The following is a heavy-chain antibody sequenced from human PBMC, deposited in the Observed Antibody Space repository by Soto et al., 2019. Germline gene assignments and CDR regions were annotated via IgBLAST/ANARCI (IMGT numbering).Heavy chain of an antibody. Sequence: SETLSLTCTVSGGSISSGSYFWGWIRQPPGKGLEWIGSIYYSGSTSYNPSLRSRVTMSVDTSKNQFSLKLSSVSAADTAVYYCARHTGYSSGKRWFDPWGQGTLVTVSS. V-gene: IGHV4-39*01. CDR1: GGSISSGSYF. CDR2: IYYSGST. J-gene: IGHJ5*02. CDR3: ARHTGYSSGKRWFDP. D-gene: IGHD6-19*01.